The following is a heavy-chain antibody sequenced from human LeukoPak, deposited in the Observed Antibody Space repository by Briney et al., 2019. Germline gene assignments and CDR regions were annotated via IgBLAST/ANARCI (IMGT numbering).Heavy chain of an antibody. CDR2: IYYSGST. J-gene: IGHJ6*02. D-gene: IGHD3-10*01. CDR3: ARGITMVRGVYYYYYGMDV. CDR1: GGSISSYY. V-gene: IGHV4-59*01. Sequence: PSETLSLTCTVSGGSISSYYWSWIRQPPGKGLEWIGYIYYSGSTNYNPSLKSRVTISVDTSKNQFSLKLSSVTAADTAVYYCARGITMVRGVYYYYYGMDVGGQGPTVTVPS.